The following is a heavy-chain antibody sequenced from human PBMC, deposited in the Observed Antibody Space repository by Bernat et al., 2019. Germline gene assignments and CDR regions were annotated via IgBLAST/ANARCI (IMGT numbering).Heavy chain of an antibody. Sequence: QVQLQESGPGLVKPSGTLSLTCTVSGGSISSGGYYWSWIRQHPGKGLEWIGYIYYSGSTYYNPSLKSRVTISVDTSKNQFSLKLSSVTAADTAVYYCARKYYDYVWGSYRTDAFDIWGQGTMVTVSS. CDR3: ARKYYDYVWGSYRTDAFDI. V-gene: IGHV4-31*03. CDR2: IYYSGST. J-gene: IGHJ3*02. D-gene: IGHD3-16*02. CDR1: GGSISSGGYY.